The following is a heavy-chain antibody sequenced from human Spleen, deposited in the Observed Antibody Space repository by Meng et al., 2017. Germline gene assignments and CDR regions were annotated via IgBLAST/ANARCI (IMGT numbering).Heavy chain of an antibody. CDR3: ARGGMITFGGVISYFDY. CDR1: GYTFTTFG. CDR2: INTNTGSP. V-gene: IGHV7-4-1*01. J-gene: IGHJ4*02. Sequence: GQRVQSWSGLKEPGASLKVSCKASGYTFTTFGINWVRQAPGQGLEWMGGINTNTGSPTFAQGFTGRFVFSLDTSVSTAYLLIDSLKAEDTAVYYCARGGMITFGGVISYFDYWGQGTLVTVSS. D-gene: IGHD3-16*01.